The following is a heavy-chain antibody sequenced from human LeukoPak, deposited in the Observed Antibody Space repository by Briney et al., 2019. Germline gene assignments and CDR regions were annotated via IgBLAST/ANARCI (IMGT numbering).Heavy chain of an antibody. CDR1: GGSFSGYY. CDR3: ASRTVTTILGY. V-gene: IGHV4-34*01. J-gene: IGHJ4*02. CDR2: INHSGST. Sequence: SETLSLTCAVYGGSFSGYYWSWIRQPPGKGLEWIGEINHSGSTNYNPSLKGRVTISVDTSKNQFSLKLSSVTAADTAVYYCASRTVTTILGYWGQGTLVTVSS. D-gene: IGHD4-17*01.